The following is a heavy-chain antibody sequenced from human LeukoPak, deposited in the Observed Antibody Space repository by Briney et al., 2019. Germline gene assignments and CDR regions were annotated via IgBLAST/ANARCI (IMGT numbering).Heavy chain of an antibody. CDR3: ARVGTIGPGSYVELYYFDY. CDR2: IYHSGST. J-gene: IGHJ4*02. V-gene: IGHV4-38-2*02. Sequence: SETLSLTCTVSGYSISSGYYWGWIRQPPGKGLEWIGSIYHSGSTYYNPSLKSRVTISVDTSKNQFSLKLSSVTAADTAVYYCARVGTIGPGSYVELYYFDYWGQGTLVTVSS. D-gene: IGHD3-10*01. CDR1: GYSISSGYY.